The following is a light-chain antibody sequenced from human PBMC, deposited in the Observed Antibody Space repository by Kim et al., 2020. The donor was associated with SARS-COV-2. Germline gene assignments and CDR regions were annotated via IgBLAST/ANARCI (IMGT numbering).Light chain of an antibody. J-gene: IGLJ2*01. Sequence: HSITSLCAGPSSDVDDYTYVSWYQQHPGEAPKLIIYDVTNRPSGVSNRFSGSKSGNTASLTISGLQAEDEADYYCSSYSSGTSLRIFGGGTQLTVL. CDR2: DVT. CDR3: SSYSSGTSLRI. V-gene: IGLV2-14*03. CDR1: SSDVDDYTY.